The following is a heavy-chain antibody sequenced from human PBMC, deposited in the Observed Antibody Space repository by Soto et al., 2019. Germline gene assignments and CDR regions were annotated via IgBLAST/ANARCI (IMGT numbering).Heavy chain of an antibody. CDR3: ARVISVEWLLYPYYHLDD. CDR1: GYTFTSYD. D-gene: IGHD3-3*01. J-gene: IGHJ6*03. Sequence: GASVKVSCKASGYTFTSYDINWVRQATGQGLEWMGWMNPNSGNTGYAQKFQGRVTMTRNTSISTAYMELSSLRSEDTAVYYCARVISVEWLLYPYYHLDDWGKGTTVTVCS. V-gene: IGHV1-8*01. CDR2: MNPNSGNT.